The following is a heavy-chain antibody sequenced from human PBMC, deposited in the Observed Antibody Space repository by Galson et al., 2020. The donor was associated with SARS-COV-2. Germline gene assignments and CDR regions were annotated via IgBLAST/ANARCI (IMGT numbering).Heavy chain of an antibody. CDR3: GAVSQSRGPSP. V-gene: IGHV1-58*01. CDR2: TVLAIGKT. CDR1: GFTLRTSA. J-gene: IGHJ5*02. D-gene: IGHD3-16*02. Sequence: SVKVSCKASGFTLRTSAVQWVRQARGQRLEWIGWTVLAIGKTDYAQKFQERVTITGDLSTSTVYMEMSSLRSDDTAVYYWGAVSQSRGPSPWGQGTLVTVSS.